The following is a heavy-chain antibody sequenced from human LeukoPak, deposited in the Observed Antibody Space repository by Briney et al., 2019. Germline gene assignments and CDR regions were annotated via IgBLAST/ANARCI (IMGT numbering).Heavy chain of an antibody. D-gene: IGHD3-16*01. J-gene: IGHJ4*02. Sequence: SETLSLTCAVSGGSISSSNWWSWVRQPPGKGLEWIGEIYHSGSTNYNPSLMSRVTISVDKSKNQFSLKLSSVTAADTAVYYCASTRPITGQDYWGQGTLVTVSP. CDR1: GGSISSSNW. CDR2: IYHSGST. CDR3: ASTRPITGQDY. V-gene: IGHV4-4*02.